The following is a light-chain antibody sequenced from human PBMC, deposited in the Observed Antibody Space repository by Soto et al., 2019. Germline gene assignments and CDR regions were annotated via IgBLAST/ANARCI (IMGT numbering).Light chain of an antibody. CDR2: RAS. Sequence: VLAHYPATLCVSPCVRVTLQRRASQSVTSNLAWYQHKPGQSPRLLIYRASARATGVPDRVSGSGSGTDFTLTITSLKAEDGSVYYCQQYYSPPLSCGGGTK. CDR3: QQYYSPPLS. CDR1: QSVTSN. J-gene: IGKJ4*01. V-gene: IGKV3-15*01.